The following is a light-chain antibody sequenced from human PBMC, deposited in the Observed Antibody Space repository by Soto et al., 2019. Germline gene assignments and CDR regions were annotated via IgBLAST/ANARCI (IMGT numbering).Light chain of an antibody. V-gene: IGKV1-12*01. CDR3: QPANIFPYT. CDR2: AAS. J-gene: IGKJ2*01. CDR1: QGIISW. Sequence: DIQMTQSPSSVSASVGARVTITCRASQGIISWLAWYQQQPGTAPKLLIYAASSLQSGFPSRFSGSGSGTDFTINIRILQPEDFATYCSQPANIFPYTFCHGTKLASK.